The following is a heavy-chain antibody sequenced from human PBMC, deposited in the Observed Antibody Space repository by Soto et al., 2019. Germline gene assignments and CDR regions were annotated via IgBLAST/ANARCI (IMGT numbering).Heavy chain of an antibody. V-gene: IGHV4-59*05. CDR3: ARHTPAISISDH. CDR1: GGSISSFY. CDR2: IYYSGST. Sequence: PSETLSLTCTVSGGSISSFYWSWIRQPPGKGLEWIGSIYYSGSTYYNPSLKSRVTISVDTSKNQFSLKLSPVTAADTAVYYCARHTPAISISDHWGQGTLVTVSS. D-gene: IGHD2-15*01. J-gene: IGHJ4*02.